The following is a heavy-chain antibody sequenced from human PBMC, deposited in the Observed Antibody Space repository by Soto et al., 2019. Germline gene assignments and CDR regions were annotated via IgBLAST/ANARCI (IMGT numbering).Heavy chain of an antibody. CDR3: ARGSKAGDGYNSVDYYYYGMDX. V-gene: IGHV3-30*03. CDR1: GFTFSTYG. J-gene: IGHJ6*02. D-gene: IGHD5-12*01. Sequence: GGSLRLSCAVSGFTFSTYGMHWVRQAPGKGLEWVAFISYDGNYIYYADSVKGRFTISIDNSKYTLYLQMNSLRGEDTAVYYCARGSKAGDGYNSVDYYYYGMDXWGQGTTVTVS. CDR2: ISYDGNYI.